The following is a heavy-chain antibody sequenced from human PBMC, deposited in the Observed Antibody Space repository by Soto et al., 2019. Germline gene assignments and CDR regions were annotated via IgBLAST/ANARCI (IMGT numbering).Heavy chain of an antibody. J-gene: IGHJ4*02. Sequence: QVQLQESGPGLVKPSQTLSLTCTVSGGSISSGDYYWSWIRQPPGKGLEWIGYIYYSGSTYYNPSLKSRVTISVDTSKNQFSLKLSSVTAADTAVYYCARVETTGTPTGDYFDYWGQGTLDTVSS. CDR2: IYYSGST. CDR3: ARVETTGTPTGDYFDY. CDR1: GGSISSGDYY. V-gene: IGHV4-30-4*01. D-gene: IGHD4-17*01.